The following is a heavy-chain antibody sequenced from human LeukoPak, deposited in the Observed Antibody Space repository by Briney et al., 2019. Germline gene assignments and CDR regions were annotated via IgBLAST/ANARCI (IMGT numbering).Heavy chain of an antibody. CDR3: GITHYYDTMNAFDI. Sequence: ASVKVSCKASGYTFTGYYMHWVRQAPGQGLEWIGWINPNSGGTNYAQKFQGRVTMPRDTSISTAYMELSRLRSDDTAVYYCGITHYYDTMNAFDIWGQGTMVTVSS. CDR2: INPNSGGT. J-gene: IGHJ3*02. D-gene: IGHD3-22*01. V-gene: IGHV1-2*02. CDR1: GYTFTGYY.